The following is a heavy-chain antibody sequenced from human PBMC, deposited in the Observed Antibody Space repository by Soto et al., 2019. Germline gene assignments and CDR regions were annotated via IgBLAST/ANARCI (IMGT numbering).Heavy chain of an antibody. V-gene: IGHV1-3*01. CDR1: GYTFTSYA. CDR3: ARYRLYSGYDYYFDY. D-gene: IGHD5-12*01. Sequence: ASVKVSCKASGYTFTSYAMHWVRQAPGQRLEWMGWINAGNGNTKYSQKFQGRVTITRDTSASTAYMELSSLRSEDTAVYYCARYRLYSGYDYYFDYWRQGTLVTVSS. J-gene: IGHJ4*02. CDR2: INAGNGNT.